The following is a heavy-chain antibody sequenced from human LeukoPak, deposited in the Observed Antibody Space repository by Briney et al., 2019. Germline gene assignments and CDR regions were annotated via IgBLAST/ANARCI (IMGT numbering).Heavy chain of an antibody. CDR2: IKSNADGGTP. Sequence: GGSLRLSCAASGFSFMNAWMIWARQAPGKGLEWVGRIKSNADGGTPDYAAPARGRFTISRDDSKNTLYLQMISLKTEDTAVYYCTTFYHEYSPYWGRGTLVTVSS. V-gene: IGHV3-15*01. CDR3: TTFYHEYSPY. J-gene: IGHJ4*02. D-gene: IGHD2/OR15-2a*01. CDR1: GFSFMNAW.